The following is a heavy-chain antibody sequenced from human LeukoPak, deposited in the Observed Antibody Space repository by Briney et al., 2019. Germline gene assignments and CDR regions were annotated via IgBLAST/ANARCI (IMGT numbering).Heavy chain of an antibody. CDR3: ARDPGYSGYDSYFDY. CDR1: GFTFSSYG. J-gene: IGHJ4*02. Sequence: GGSLRLSCAASGFTFSSYGMHWVRQAPGKGLEWVAVIWDDGSNKYHADSVKGRFTISRDDAKNSLYLQMNSLRAEDTAVYYCARDPGYSGYDSYFDYWGQGTLVTVSS. V-gene: IGHV3-33*01. D-gene: IGHD5-12*01. CDR2: IWDDGSNK.